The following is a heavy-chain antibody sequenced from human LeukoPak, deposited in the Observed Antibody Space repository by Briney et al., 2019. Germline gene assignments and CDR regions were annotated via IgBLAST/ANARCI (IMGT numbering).Heavy chain of an antibody. CDR3: ARDLRRWLQLFDY. J-gene: IGHJ4*02. D-gene: IGHD5-24*01. V-gene: IGHV1-3*01. CDR2: INAGNGNT. Sequence: ASVKVSCKASGYTFTIYAMHWVRQAPGQRLEWMGWINAGNGNTKYSQKFQGGVTITRDTSASTAYMELSSLRSEDTAVYYCARDLRRWLQLFDYWGQGTLVTVSS. CDR1: GYTFTIYA.